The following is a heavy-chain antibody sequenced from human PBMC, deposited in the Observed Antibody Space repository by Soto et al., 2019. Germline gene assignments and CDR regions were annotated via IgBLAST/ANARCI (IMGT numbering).Heavy chain of an antibody. Sequence: PSETLSLTCTVSGGSISSGGYYWSWVRQHPGKGLEWIGYIYHSGSTYSNPSLKSGVTISVDTSKNQFSLKLKSATAADTAVYFPARVTTDGYNHALDYWGQGTLVTVSS. V-gene: IGHV4-31*03. CDR3: ARVTTDGYNHALDY. D-gene: IGHD5-12*01. J-gene: IGHJ4*02. CDR2: IYHSGST. CDR1: GGSISSGGYY.